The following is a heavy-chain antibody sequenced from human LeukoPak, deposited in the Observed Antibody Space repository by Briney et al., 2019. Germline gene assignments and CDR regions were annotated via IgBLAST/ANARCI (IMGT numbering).Heavy chain of an antibody. CDR1: GGSISSSSYY. Sequence: SETLSLTCTVSGGSISSSSYYWGWIRQPPGKGLEWIGSIYYSGSTYYNPSLKSRVTISVDTSKNQFSLKLSSVTAADTAVYYCAREKDCSSTSCYDAEYFQHWGQGTLVTVSS. CDR2: IYYSGST. CDR3: AREKDCSSTSCYDAEYFQH. J-gene: IGHJ1*01. V-gene: IGHV4-39*02. D-gene: IGHD2-2*01.